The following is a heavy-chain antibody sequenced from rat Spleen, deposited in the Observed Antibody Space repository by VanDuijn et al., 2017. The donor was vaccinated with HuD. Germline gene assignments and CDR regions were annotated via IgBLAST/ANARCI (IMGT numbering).Heavy chain of an antibody. CDR1: GFTFSDCA. CDR2: IIYDGSST. CDR3: ATHNYGGYG. Sequence: EVQLVESGGGLVQPGNSLQLSCAASGFTFSDCAMAWVRQSPKKGLEWVATIIYDGSSTYYRDSVKGVFTISRDNAKSTLYLQMDSLRSEDTATYYCATHNYGGYGWGQGVMVTVSS. D-gene: IGHD1-11*01. J-gene: IGHJ2*01. V-gene: IGHV5S10*01.